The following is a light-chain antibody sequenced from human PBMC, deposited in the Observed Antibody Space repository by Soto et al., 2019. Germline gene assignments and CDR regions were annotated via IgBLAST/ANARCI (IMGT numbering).Light chain of an antibody. CDR1: SSDVGRFKF. CDR2: EVS. Sequence: ALTQPASVSGSPGQSITISCTGTSSDVGRFKFVSWYQQFPNKAPKLMIYEVSDRPPGVSNRFSGSKSGNTASLTISWLQADDEAYYYCSSYTSSATWVFGEGTKLTVL. J-gene: IGLJ3*02. CDR3: SSYTSSATWV. V-gene: IGLV2-14*01.